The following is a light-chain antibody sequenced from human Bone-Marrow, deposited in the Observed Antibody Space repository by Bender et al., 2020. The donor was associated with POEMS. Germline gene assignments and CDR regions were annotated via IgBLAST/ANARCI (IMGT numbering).Light chain of an antibody. V-gene: IGLV2-8*01. CDR2: EDN. J-gene: IGLJ1*01. CDR3: CSYASSVTYV. CDR1: SSDVGGYNY. Sequence: QSVLTQPPSASGSPGQSVTIPCTGTSSDVGGYNYVSWYQQHPGKAPKVMIYEDNKRPSGVPDRFSVSKSGNTASLTVSGLQPEDEADYYCCSYASSVTYVFGTGTKVTVL.